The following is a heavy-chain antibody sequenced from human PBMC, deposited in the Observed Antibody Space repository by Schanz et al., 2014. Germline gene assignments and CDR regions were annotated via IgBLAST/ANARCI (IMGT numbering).Heavy chain of an antibody. J-gene: IGHJ3*02. CDR3: AKGRFGELSAFDI. V-gene: IGHV3-23*04. CDR2: ISASGGDT. D-gene: IGHD3-10*01. CDR1: GFTFSTHA. Sequence: VQLVESGGGVVQPGRSLRLSCAASGFTFSTHAMHWVRQAPGKGLEWLSVISASGGDTYYADSVKGRFTISRDNSKNTLYLQMNSLRAEDTAVYYCAKGRFGELSAFDIWGQGTMVTVSS.